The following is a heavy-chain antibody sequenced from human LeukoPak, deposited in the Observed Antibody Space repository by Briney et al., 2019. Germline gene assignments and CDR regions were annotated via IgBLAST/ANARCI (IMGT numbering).Heavy chain of an antibody. CDR1: GGSFSGYY. D-gene: IGHD3-3*01. V-gene: IGHV4-34*01. J-gene: IGHJ4*02. Sequence: SETLSLTCAVYGGSFSGYYWSWIRQPPGKGLEWIGEINHSGSTNYNPSLKSRVTISVDTSKNQFSLKLSSVTAADTAVYYCARRARITIFGVVIKRSPFDYWGQGTLVTVSS. CDR2: INHSGST. CDR3: ARRARITIFGVVIKRSPFDY.